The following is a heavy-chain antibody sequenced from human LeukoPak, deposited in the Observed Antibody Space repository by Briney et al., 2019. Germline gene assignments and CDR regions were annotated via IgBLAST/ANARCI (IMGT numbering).Heavy chain of an antibody. V-gene: IGHV3-7*03. CDR2: IKQDGSEK. CDR3: ARGTPFGAY. CDR1: GFTFTDHW. D-gene: IGHD3-3*01. Sequence: GGSLRLSCAASGFTFTDHWMTWVRKAPGRGLEWVANIKQDGSEKYYVDPVKGRFTISRDNTRNSLYLQMNSLRAEDTAVYYCARGTPFGAYWGQGTLVAVSS. J-gene: IGHJ4*02.